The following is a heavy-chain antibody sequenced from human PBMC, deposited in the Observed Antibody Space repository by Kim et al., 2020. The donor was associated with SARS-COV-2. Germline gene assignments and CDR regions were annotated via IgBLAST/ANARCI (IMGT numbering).Heavy chain of an antibody. CDR3: ARSNVDTMNWFDP. D-gene: IGHD5-18*01. V-gene: IGHV1-69*13. CDR2: IIPIFGTA. Sequence: SVKVSCKASGGTFSSYAISWVRQAPGQGLEWMGGIIPIFGTANYAQKFQGRVTITADESTSTAYMELSSLRSEDTAVYYCARSNVDTMNWFDPWGQGTLVTVSS. CDR1: GGTFSSYA. J-gene: IGHJ5*02.